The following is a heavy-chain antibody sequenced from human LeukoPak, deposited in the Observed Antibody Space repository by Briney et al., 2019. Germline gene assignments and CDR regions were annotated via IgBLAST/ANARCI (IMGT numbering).Heavy chain of an antibody. D-gene: IGHD3-3*02. CDR2: INPNSGGT. CDR3: ARDSGSISQEYAFDI. Sequence: ASVKVSCKASGYIFTGYYMHWVRQAPGQGLEWMGWINPNSGGTNYAQKFQGRVTMTRDTSISTAYMELSRLRSDDTAVYYCARDSGSISQEYAFDIWGQGTMVTVSS. CDR1: GYIFTGYY. V-gene: IGHV1-2*02. J-gene: IGHJ3*02.